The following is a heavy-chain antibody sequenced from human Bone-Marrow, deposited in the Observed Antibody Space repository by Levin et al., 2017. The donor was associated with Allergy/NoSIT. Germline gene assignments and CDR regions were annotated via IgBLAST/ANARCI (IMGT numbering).Heavy chain of an antibody. CDR3: AKDIYGSGSY. J-gene: IGHJ4*02. Sequence: SCAASGFTFDDYAMHWVRQAPGKGLEWVSGISWNSGSIGYADSVKGRFTISRDNAKNSLYLQMNSLRAEDTALYYCAKDIYGSGSYWGQGTLVTVSS. D-gene: IGHD3-10*01. V-gene: IGHV3-9*01. CDR2: ISWNSGSI. CDR1: GFTFDDYA.